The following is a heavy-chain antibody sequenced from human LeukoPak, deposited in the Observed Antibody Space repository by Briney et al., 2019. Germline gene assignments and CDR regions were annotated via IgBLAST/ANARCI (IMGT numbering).Heavy chain of an antibody. D-gene: IGHD1-26*01. J-gene: IGHJ4*02. Sequence: CAAXXVTXXNXAMSWVRQGPGKGLEWVSXISGSGDNTYYADSVKGRFTISRDNLKKTVYVQMNRLTDEDTAGYYCTKDLALYTGPYSESFYSPIDCWGQGTLVTVSS. CDR2: ISGSGDNT. CDR1: XVTXXNXA. CDR3: TKDLALYTGPYSESFYSPIDC. V-gene: IGHV3-23*01.